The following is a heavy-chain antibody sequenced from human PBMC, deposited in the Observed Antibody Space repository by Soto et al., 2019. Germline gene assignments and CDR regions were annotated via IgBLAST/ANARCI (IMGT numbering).Heavy chain of an antibody. V-gene: IGHV3-30-3*01. D-gene: IGHD3-22*01. Sequence: QVQLVQSGGGVVQPGRSLRLSCVASGFTFSTYAMHWVRQAPGTGLAWVAVISYDGGNQYYADSVKGRFTISRDNSENTLNLEMNSLRVEDTAVYYCARGGYYDRSGQSWGAFDIWGQGTMVTVSS. CDR3: ARGGYYDRSGQSWGAFDI. J-gene: IGHJ3*02. CDR1: GFTFSTYA. CDR2: ISYDGGNQ.